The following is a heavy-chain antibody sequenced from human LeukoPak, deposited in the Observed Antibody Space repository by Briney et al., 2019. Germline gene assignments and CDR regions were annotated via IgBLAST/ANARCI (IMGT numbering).Heavy chain of an antibody. D-gene: IGHD5-24*01. CDR1: GYSFTSYW. Sequence: GESLKISCKGSGYSFTSYWNAWVRQRPGKGLEWMGIIYPGGSETRYDPSFQGQVTISADSSTSTAYLQWSSLRASDTAMYYCARASRDGYNQNFDHWGQGTLVTVSS. V-gene: IGHV5-51*01. CDR2: IYPGGSET. J-gene: IGHJ4*02. CDR3: ARASRDGYNQNFDH.